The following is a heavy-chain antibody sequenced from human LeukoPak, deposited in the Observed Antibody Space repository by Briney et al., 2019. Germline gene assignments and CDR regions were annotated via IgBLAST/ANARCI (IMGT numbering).Heavy chain of an antibody. CDR2: INPKSGGT. J-gene: IGHJ4*02. V-gene: IGHV1-2*02. CDR3: ARGGRSSWSGHNYDY. D-gene: IGHD6-13*01. Sequence: GASVKVSCKASGYTFTGYYLHWVRQAPGQGLEWVGWINPKSGGTNYAQNFQGRVTMIRDTSISTAYMELRSLRSDDTAVYYCARGGRSSWSGHNYDYWGQGTLVTVSS. CDR1: GYTFTGYY.